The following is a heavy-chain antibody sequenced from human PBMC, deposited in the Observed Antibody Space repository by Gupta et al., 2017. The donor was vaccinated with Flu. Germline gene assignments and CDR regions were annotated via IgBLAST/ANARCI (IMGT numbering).Heavy chain of an antibody. D-gene: IGHD3-3*01. CDR1: D. Sequence: DMHWVRQAPGKGLEWVSGISWNRGSIGYADSVKGRFTISRDNAKNSLYLQMDSLRVEDTALYYCAKEGSLRFLEWFGDRYHYMDVWGKGTKGTVSS. CDR2: ISWNRGSI. J-gene: IGHJ6*03. V-gene: IGHV3-9*01. CDR3: AKEGSLRFLEWFGDRYHYMDV.